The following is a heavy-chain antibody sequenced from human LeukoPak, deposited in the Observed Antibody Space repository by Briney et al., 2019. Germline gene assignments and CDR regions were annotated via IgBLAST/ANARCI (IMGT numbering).Heavy chain of an antibody. CDR3: TGSFGELTFFDY. Sequence: GGSLRLSCTPSGFTFCDYGMSWVRQARGKGLEGVGFIRSKAYGGTTENAASVKGRFTISRDDSKSIAYLQMNSLKTEDTAVYYCTGSFGELTFFDYWGLGTLVTVSS. V-gene: IGHV3-49*04. CDR2: IRSKAYGGTT. D-gene: IGHD3-10*01. J-gene: IGHJ4*02. CDR1: GFTFCDYG.